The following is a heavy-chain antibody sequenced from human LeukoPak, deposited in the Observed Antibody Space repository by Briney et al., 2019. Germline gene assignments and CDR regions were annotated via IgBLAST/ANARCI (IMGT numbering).Heavy chain of an antibody. V-gene: IGHV3-66*04. D-gene: IGHD3-10*01. CDR3: TRQRARSFGRASTALENDY. Sequence: GGSLRLSCAASEFSVGSNYMTWVRQAPGKGLEWVSLIYSGGSTYYADSVKGRFTISRDNSKNTLYLQMNSLRAEDTAVYYCTRQRARSFGRASTALENDYWGQGTLVTVSS. CDR1: EFSVGSNY. CDR2: IYSGGST. J-gene: IGHJ4*02.